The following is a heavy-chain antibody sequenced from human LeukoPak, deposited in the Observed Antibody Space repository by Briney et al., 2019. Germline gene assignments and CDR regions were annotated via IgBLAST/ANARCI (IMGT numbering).Heavy chain of an antibody. V-gene: IGHV3-64*01. CDR2: ISSNGGST. D-gene: IGHD4-17*01. CDR3: ARERYGDLYFDY. J-gene: IGHJ4*02. Sequence: GGSLRLSCAASGFTFSSYATHWVRQAPGKGLEYVSAISSNGGSTYYANSVKGRFTISRDNSKNTLYLQMGSLRAEDMAVYYCARERYGDLYFDYWGQGTLVTVSS. CDR1: GFTFSSYA.